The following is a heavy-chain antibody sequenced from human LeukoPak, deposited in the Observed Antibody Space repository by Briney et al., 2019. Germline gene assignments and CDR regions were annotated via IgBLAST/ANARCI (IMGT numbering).Heavy chain of an antibody. CDR2: IKQGGSEK. D-gene: IGHD2-2*01. Sequence: GGSLRLSCAASGFIFNNYWMSWVRQAPGKGLEWVANIKQGGSEKYYVDSVKGRFTISRDSAKNSVYLQMNSLRAEDTAVYYCARAFNEKYQLLFGDFDSWGQGSLVTVSS. V-gene: IGHV3-7*01. J-gene: IGHJ4*02. CDR1: GFIFNNYW. CDR3: ARAFNEKYQLLFGDFDS.